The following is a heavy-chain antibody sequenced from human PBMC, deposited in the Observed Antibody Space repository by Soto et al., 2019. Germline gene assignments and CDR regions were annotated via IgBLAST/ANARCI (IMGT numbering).Heavy chain of an antibody. J-gene: IGHJ4*02. V-gene: IGHV5-51*01. CDR1: GYSFTSYW. D-gene: IGHD6-6*01. Sequence: GESLKISCKGSGYSFTSYWIGWVRQMPGKGLDWMGIIYPGDSDTRYSPSFQGQVTISAAKAFSTAYLQWSSLKASDTAMYYCARHLYSSSFLDYCGQGTLVTVSS. CDR2: IYPGDSDT. CDR3: ARHLYSSSFLDY.